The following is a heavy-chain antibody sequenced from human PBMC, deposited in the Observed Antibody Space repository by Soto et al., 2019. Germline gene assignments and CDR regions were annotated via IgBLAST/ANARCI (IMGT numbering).Heavy chain of an antibody. J-gene: IGHJ6*03. CDR2: ISGSGGST. CDR1: GFTFSSYA. CDR3: AKAYYDILTGYYYMDV. V-gene: IGHV3-23*01. D-gene: IGHD3-9*01. Sequence: GGSLRLSCAPSGFTFSSYAMSWVRQAPGKGLEWVSAISGSGGSTYYADSVKGRFTISRDNSKNTLYLQMNSLRAEDTAVYYCAKAYYDILTGYYYMDVWGKGTTVTVSS.